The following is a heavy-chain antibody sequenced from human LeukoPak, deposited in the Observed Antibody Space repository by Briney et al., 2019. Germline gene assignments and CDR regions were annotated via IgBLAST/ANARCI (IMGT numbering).Heavy chain of an antibody. CDR3: ARDHSDSSSWYAVGYAFDI. Sequence: GRSLRLTCAASGFTFSRYGMHWVRQAPGKGLWWLAVMSSDGGDIYYADSVKGRFTISRDNSKNTLYLQMGSLRAEDMAVYYCARDHSDSSSWYAVGYAFDIWGQGTMVTVSS. D-gene: IGHD6-13*01. CDR1: GFTFSRYG. CDR2: MSSDGGDI. V-gene: IGHV3-30*03. J-gene: IGHJ3*02.